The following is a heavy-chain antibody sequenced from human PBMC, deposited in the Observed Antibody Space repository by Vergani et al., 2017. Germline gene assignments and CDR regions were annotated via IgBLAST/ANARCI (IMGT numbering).Heavy chain of an antibody. D-gene: IGHD6-6*01. J-gene: IGHJ5*02. CDR1: GFTSAGYA. CDR2: ISWNSNSI. Sequence: EVQLEESGGGLVLPGRSLRLSCVASGFTSAGYAMHWVRQAPGKGLEWVSGISWNSNSIGYADSVQGRFTISRDHAKNSLYLQMNSLRAEDTALYYCAKDLGTSSGGGWFDPWGQGTLVTVSS. CDR3: AKDLGTSSGGGWFDP. V-gene: IGHV3-9*02.